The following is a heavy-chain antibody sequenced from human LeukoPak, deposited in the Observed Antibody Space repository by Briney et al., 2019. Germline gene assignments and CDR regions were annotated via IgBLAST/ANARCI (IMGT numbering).Heavy chain of an antibody. CDR3: ARDSMPDCSSTSCYDAYYYYMDV. CDR1: GFTFDDYG. Sequence: GGSVRLSCAASGFTFDDYGMSWVRQAPGKGLEWVSGINWNGGSTGYADSVKGRFTISRDNAKNSLYLQMNSLRAEDTALYYCARDSMPDCSSTSCYDAYYYYMDVWGKGTTVTVSS. CDR2: INWNGGST. V-gene: IGHV3-20*04. D-gene: IGHD2-2*01. J-gene: IGHJ6*03.